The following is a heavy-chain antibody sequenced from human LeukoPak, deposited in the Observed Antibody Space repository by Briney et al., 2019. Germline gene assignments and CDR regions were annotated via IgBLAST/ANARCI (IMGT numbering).Heavy chain of an antibody. D-gene: IGHD6-19*01. Sequence: ASVKVSCKASGYTFTGYYMHWVRQAPGQGLEWMGWINPNSGGTNYAQKFQGRVTMTRDTSISTAYMELSRLRSDDTAVYYCARAGFLAVAGTNYFDCWGQGTLVTVSS. J-gene: IGHJ4*02. V-gene: IGHV1-2*02. CDR2: INPNSGGT. CDR1: GYTFTGYY. CDR3: ARAGFLAVAGTNYFDC.